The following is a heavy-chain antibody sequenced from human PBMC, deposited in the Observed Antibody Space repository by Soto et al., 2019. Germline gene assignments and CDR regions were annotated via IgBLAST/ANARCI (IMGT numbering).Heavy chain of an antibody. CDR2: ISSNGNTI. V-gene: IGHV3-11*01. Sequence: QVQLVESGGDLVKPGGSLRLSCAAFGFTFRDYYMNWIRQVPGKGLEWVAHISSNGNTIYYAESVKGRFTISRDNAKNSLDLQMNSLRAEDTAVYYCARGIDHYGSGSFSQGDYWGLGTLVTVSS. J-gene: IGHJ4*02. CDR1: GFTFRDYY. D-gene: IGHD3-10*01. CDR3: ARGIDHYGSGSFSQGDY.